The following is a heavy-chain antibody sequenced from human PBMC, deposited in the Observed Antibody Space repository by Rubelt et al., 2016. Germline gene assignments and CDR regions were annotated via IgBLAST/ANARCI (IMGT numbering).Heavy chain of an antibody. CDR1: GFTFSNYA. D-gene: IGHD4-17*01. J-gene: IGHJ3*01. CDR3: AKVNGDYARGAFDV. V-gene: IGHV3-30*18. CDR2: ISGDGSKN. Sequence: VQLVESGGGLVQPGRSLRLSCAASGFTFSNYAMHWVRQDPGKGLQWVALISGDGSKNHSADSLRGRFTISRDNSKNTLALQMNSLRTEDTAVYYCAKVNGDYARGAFDVWGQGTTVIVSA.